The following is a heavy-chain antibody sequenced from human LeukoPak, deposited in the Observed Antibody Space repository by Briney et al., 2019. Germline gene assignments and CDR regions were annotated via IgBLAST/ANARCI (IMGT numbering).Heavy chain of an antibody. CDR1: GFTFSSYA. CDR2: LSYDGSNQ. V-gene: IGHV3-30-3*01. Sequence: PGGSLRLSFAASGFTFSSYAMHWVRQAPGKGLEWVAVLSYDGSNQYYADSVKGRFTISRDNSKNTLYLEMDSLRAEDTAVYYCAREREVATYYFDPWGQGTLVTVSS. D-gene: IGHD5-12*01. CDR3: AREREVATYYFDP. J-gene: IGHJ5*02.